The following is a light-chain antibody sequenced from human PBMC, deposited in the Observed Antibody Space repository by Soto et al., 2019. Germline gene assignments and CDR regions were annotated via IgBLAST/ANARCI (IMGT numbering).Light chain of an antibody. V-gene: IGLV2-8*01. CDR1: RSDVGGYNY. CDR2: EVS. Sequence: QSALTQPPSASGSPGQSVTISCTGTRSDVGGYNYVSWYQPHPGKAPKLMIYEVSKRPSGVPDRFSGSKSGNTASLTVSGLQAEDEAYYYCSSYAGSNNVVFGGGTKLTVL. J-gene: IGLJ2*01. CDR3: SSYAGSNNVV.